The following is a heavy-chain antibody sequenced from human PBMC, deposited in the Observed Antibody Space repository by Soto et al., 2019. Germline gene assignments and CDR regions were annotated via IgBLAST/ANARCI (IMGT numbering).Heavy chain of an antibody. Sequence: PSETLSLTCVVYGGSFSGYYWSWIRQPPGKGLEWIGEINHSGSTNYNPSLKSRVTISVDTSKNQFSLKLSSVTAADTAVYYCARGREYSYGYYLDYWGQGTLVTVSS. D-gene: IGHD5-18*01. CDR3: ARGREYSYGYYLDY. CDR1: GGSFSGYY. J-gene: IGHJ4*02. CDR2: INHSGST. V-gene: IGHV4-34*01.